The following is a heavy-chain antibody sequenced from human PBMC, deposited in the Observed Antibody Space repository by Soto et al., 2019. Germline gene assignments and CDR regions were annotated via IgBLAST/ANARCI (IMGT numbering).Heavy chain of an antibody. J-gene: IGHJ4*02. V-gene: IGHV3-7*01. CDR2: IKQDGSEK. CDR3: ARDRGRIVVVPAAIDY. Sequence: HPGGSLRLSCAASGFTFSRYWMNWVRQAPGKGLEWVADIKQDGSEKHYVDSVRGRFTISRDNAKSSLYLQMNSLRAEDTAVYYCARDRGRIVVVPAAIDYWGQGTLVT. CDR1: GFTFSRYW. D-gene: IGHD2-2*02.